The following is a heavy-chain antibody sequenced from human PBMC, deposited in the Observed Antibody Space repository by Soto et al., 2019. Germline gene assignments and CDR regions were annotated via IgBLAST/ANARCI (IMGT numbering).Heavy chain of an antibody. CDR3: ARGAGFSYASTWFDI. J-gene: IGHJ5*02. CDR1: GGSFSDYF. D-gene: IGHD5-18*01. CDR2: IYYTGST. V-gene: IGHV4-59*01. Sequence: SETLSLTCAVYGGSFSDYFWTWIRQAPGKGLEWVGHIYYTGSTNYNPALNDRVTISADTSKNHFSLQLTSVAAADTAVYYCARGAGFSYASTWFDIWGQGTLVTVSS.